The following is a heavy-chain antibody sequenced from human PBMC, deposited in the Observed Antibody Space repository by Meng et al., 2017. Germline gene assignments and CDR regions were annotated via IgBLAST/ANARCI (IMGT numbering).Heavy chain of an antibody. CDR2: IYHSGST. Sequence: SETLSLTCAVSGYSISSGYYWGWIRQPPGKGLEWIGSIYHSGSTYYNPSLKSRVTISVDTSKNQFSLKLSSVTAADTAVYYCARWGDSSGYYYVPHAFDIWGQGTTVTVSS. CDR3: ARWGDSSGYYYVPHAFDI. J-gene: IGHJ3*02. D-gene: IGHD3-22*01. V-gene: IGHV4-38-2*01. CDR1: GYSISSGYY.